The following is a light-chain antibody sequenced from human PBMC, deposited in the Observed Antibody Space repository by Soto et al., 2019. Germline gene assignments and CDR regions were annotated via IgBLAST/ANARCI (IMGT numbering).Light chain of an antibody. CDR1: QSVRSNF. CDR2: AAS. J-gene: IGKJ4*01. V-gene: IGKV3-20*01. Sequence: EIVLTQSPGTLSLSPGERAALSCRASQSVRSNFVAWYQQKPGQAPRLLIYAASRRAPGIPDRFSGSGSGTDFSLIISRLEPEDFADYYCQQYGTSPHLTFGGGTRVEIK. CDR3: QQYGTSPHLT.